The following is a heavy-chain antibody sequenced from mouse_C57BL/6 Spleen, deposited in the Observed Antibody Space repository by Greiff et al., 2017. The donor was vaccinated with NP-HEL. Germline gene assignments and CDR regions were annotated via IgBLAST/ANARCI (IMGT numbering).Heavy chain of an antibody. D-gene: IGHD2-1*01. J-gene: IGHJ3*01. V-gene: IGHV8-12*01. CDR3: ARSHYGISWFAY. CDR1: GFSLSTSGMG. CDR2: IYWDDDK. Sequence: QVTLKVCGPGILQSSQTLSLTCSFSGFSLSTSGMGVSWIRQPSGKGLEWLAHIYWDDDKRYNPSLKSRLTISKDTSRNQVFLKITSVDTADTATYYCARSHYGISWFAYWGQGTLVTVSA.